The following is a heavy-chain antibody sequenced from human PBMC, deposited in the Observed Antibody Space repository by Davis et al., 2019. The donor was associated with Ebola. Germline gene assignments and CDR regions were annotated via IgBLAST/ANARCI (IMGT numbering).Heavy chain of an antibody. CDR2: IVGSGTNM. V-gene: IGHV3-23*01. D-gene: IGHD6-25*01. J-gene: IGHJ6*02. CDR3: ANRRL. CDR1: GFTFSTFA. Sequence: GESLKISCAASGFTFSTFAMAWVRQAPGKGLEWVSSIVGSGTNMFYADSVEGRFTISRDNSKDTMWLQLNSLTVDDTAVYYCANRRLWGQGTTVTVSS.